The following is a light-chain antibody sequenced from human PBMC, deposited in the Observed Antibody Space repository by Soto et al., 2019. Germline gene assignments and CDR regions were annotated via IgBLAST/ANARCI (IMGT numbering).Light chain of an antibody. Sequence: EIVLTQSPATLSLSPGERATLSCRASQSVSSYLAWYQQKPGQAPRLLIYDASNRATGIPARFSGSGSGTDFTLPISSIVPEDFAVYYCQQRSNWPPTFGGGTKVEIK. CDR1: QSVSSY. CDR2: DAS. V-gene: IGKV3-11*01. CDR3: QQRSNWPPT. J-gene: IGKJ4*01.